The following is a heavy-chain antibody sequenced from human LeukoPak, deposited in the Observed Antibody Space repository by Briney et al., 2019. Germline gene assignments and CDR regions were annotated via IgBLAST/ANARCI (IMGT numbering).Heavy chain of an antibody. Sequence: GGSLRLSCAASGFIFSNYGMRWVRQAPGKGLEWVAVIWYDGSKKYYADSVKGRFTISRDDSKNTLYLQMNSLRAEDTAVYYCARVYSSGWADFDYWGQGTLVTVSS. V-gene: IGHV3-33*01. CDR3: ARVYSSGWADFDY. J-gene: IGHJ4*02. CDR1: GFIFSNYG. D-gene: IGHD6-19*01. CDR2: IWYDGSKK.